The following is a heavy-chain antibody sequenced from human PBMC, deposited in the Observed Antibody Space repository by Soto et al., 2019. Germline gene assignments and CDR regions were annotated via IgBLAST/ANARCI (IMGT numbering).Heavy chain of an antibody. CDR2: IDPGDSNT. CDR3: ARQGGYCYYGMDV. D-gene: IGHD2-15*01. V-gene: IGHV5-10-1*01. CDR1: GYSFNTFW. Sequence: GESLKISCKTSGYSFNTFWISWVRQVPGKGLEWMGRIDPGDSNTNYSPSFQGHVTLSVDKSIGTAYLQWSSLKASDTAIYYCARQGGYCYYGMDVWGQGSAVTVSS. J-gene: IGHJ6*02.